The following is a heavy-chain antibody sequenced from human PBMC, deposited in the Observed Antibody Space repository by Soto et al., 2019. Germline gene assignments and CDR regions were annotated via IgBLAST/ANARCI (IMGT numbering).Heavy chain of an antibody. CDR3: AKAPRIAARPGWFDP. D-gene: IGHD6-6*01. CDR1: GFTFSSYA. Sequence: GGSLRLSCAASGFTFSSYAMSWVRQAPGKGLEWVSAISGSGGSTYYADSVKGRFTISRGNSKNTLYLQMNSLRAEDTAVYYCAKAPRIAARPGWFDPWGQGTLVTVSS. CDR2: ISGSGGST. J-gene: IGHJ5*02. V-gene: IGHV3-23*01.